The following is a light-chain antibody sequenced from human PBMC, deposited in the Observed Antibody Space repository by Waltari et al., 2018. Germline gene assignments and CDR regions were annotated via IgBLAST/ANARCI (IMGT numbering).Light chain of an antibody. Sequence: ETVLTQSPATLSLSPGERVTIPCRARQNISHYLAWYQQRPCQAPRLLIYDSSTRAADIPARFSGSGYGTDFTLTISRLEPEDFAVYYCQHRANWPPYTFGQGTKLEI. J-gene: IGKJ2*01. CDR1: QNISHY. CDR2: DSS. CDR3: QHRANWPPYT. V-gene: IGKV3-11*01.